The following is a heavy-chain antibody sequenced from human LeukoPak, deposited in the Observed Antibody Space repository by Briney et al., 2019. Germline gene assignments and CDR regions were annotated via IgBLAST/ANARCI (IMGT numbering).Heavy chain of an antibody. CDR1: GGSISSGGYY. CDR3: ARRIPRVHAFDI. CDR2: IYYSGST. D-gene: IGHD3-10*01. V-gene: IGHV4-31*03. Sequence: SETLSLTCTVSGGSISSGGYYWSWIRQHPGKGLEWIGYIYYSGSTYYNPSLKSRVTISVDTSKNQFSLKLSSVTAADTAVYYCARRIPRVHAFDIWGQGTMVTVSS. J-gene: IGHJ3*02.